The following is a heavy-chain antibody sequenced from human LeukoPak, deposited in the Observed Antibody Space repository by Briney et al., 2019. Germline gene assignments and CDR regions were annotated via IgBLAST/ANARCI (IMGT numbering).Heavy chain of an antibody. CDR3: ARILYSSNIDY. CDR1: GGSFSGFY. Sequence: PSETLSLTCAVYGGSFSGFYWSWIRQPPGKGLEWIGEINHSGSTNYNPSLKSRVTISVDTSKNQFSLKLSSVTAADTAAYYCARILYSSNIDYWGQGTLVTVSS. J-gene: IGHJ4*02. V-gene: IGHV4-34*01. D-gene: IGHD6-19*01. CDR2: INHSGST.